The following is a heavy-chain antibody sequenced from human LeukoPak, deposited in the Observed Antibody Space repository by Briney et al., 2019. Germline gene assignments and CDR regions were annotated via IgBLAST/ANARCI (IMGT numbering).Heavy chain of an antibody. CDR2: ISYDGSNK. J-gene: IGHJ4*02. CDR3: AKAYGSGSYYKVDY. V-gene: IGHV3-30*18. CDR1: GFSFSNFG. D-gene: IGHD3-10*01. Sequence: GGSLRLSCAASGFSFSNFGMHWVRQAPGKGLEWVAVISYDGSNKYYADSVKGRFSISRDNSKNTLDLQMNSLRAEDTAVYYCAKAYGSGSYYKVDYWGQGILVTVSS.